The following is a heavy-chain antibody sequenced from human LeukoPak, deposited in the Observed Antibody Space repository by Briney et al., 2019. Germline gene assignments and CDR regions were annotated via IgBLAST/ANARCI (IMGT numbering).Heavy chain of an antibody. D-gene: IGHD3-10*01. CDR3: TRESGSFDS. Sequence: GGSLRLSCAASGFSFSSYWMHWVRQAPGKGLVWVSGIHSDGYRTPYADSVKGRFTISRDNAKNTLYLQMNSLRAEDTAVYYCTRESGSFDSWGQGTLVTVSS. CDR2: IHSDGYRT. CDR1: GFSFSSYW. J-gene: IGHJ4*02. V-gene: IGHV3-74*01.